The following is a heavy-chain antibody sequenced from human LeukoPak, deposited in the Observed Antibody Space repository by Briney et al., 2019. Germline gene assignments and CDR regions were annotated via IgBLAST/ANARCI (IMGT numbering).Heavy chain of an antibody. Sequence: PSETLSLTCTVSGGSISSNNYYWGWIRQPPGKGLEWIGSIYYSGSTNYNPSLKSRVTIPVDKSKNQFSLKLTSVTAADTAVYYCTRDRGGTSRWGQGTLVIVSS. CDR3: TRDRGGTSR. CDR2: IYYSGST. J-gene: IGHJ4*02. CDR1: GGSISSNNYY. D-gene: IGHD1-26*01. V-gene: IGHV4-39*07.